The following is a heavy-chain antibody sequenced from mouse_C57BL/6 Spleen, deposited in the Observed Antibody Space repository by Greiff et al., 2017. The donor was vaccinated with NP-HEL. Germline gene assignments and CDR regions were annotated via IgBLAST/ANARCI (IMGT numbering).Heavy chain of an antibody. CDR2: IYPSDSET. J-gene: IGHJ1*03. Sequence: VQLQQSGAELVRPGSSVKLSCKASGYTFTSYWMDWVKQRPGQGLEWIGNIYPSDSETHYNQKFKDKATLTVDKSSSTAYMQIRSLTAEDSAVYYCASRPAHWYFDVWGTGTTVTVSS. CDR3: ASRPAHWYFDV. V-gene: IGHV1-61*01. CDR1: GYTFTSYW.